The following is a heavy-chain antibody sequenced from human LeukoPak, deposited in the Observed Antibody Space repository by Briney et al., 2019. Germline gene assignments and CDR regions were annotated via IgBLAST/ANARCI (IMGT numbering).Heavy chain of an antibody. CDR3: EWHGDGYKI. D-gene: IGHD5-24*01. J-gene: IGHJ4*02. CDR1: GGSISSSSYY. CDR2: IYYSGST. Sequence: PSETLSLTCTVSGGSISSSSYYWGWIRQPPWKGLEWIGSIYYSGSTYYNPSLKSRVTISVDTSKNQFSLKLSSVTAADTAVYYCEWHGDGYKIWGQGTLVTVSS. V-gene: IGHV4-39*01.